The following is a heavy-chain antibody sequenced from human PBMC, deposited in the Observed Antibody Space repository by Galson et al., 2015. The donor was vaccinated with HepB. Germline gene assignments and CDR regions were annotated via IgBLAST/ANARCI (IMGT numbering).Heavy chain of an antibody. Sequence: SLRLSCAASGFTFSTSWMTWVRQAPGEGLEWVANIKPDGSEQYYVDSVKGRFTISRDNSKNTVYLQMRSLRAEDTAVYYCASPFCIGGNCYPFWYWGQGTLVTVSS. CDR3: ASPFCIGGNCYPFWY. V-gene: IGHV3-7*03. D-gene: IGHD2-15*01. CDR2: IKPDGSEQ. J-gene: IGHJ4*02. CDR1: GFTFSTSW.